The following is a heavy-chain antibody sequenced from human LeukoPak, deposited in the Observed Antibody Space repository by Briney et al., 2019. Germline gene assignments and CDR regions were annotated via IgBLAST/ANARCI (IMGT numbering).Heavy chain of an antibody. D-gene: IGHD2-15*01. J-gene: IGHJ4*02. V-gene: IGHV4-39*07. Sequence: PSETLSLTCTVSGGSINSSYYYWGWIRQPPGKGLEWIGSIYYSGSTYYNPSLKSRVTISVDTSKNQFSLKLSSVTAADTAVYYCARVERYCSGGSCYSGYYFDYWGQGTLVTVSS. CDR1: GGSINSSYYY. CDR3: ARVERYCSGGSCYSGYYFDY. CDR2: IYYSGST.